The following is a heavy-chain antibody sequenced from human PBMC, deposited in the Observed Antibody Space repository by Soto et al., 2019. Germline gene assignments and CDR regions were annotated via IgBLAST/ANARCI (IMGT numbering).Heavy chain of an antibody. Sequence: PGGSLRLSCAASGFTFSGSAMHWARQASGKGLEWVGRIRSKANSYATAYAASVKGRFTISRDDSKNTAYLQMNSLKTEDTAVYYCTSLYYYGSGSYYNPWGQGTLVTVSS. CDR3: TSLYYYGSGSYYNP. CDR2: IRSKANSYAT. D-gene: IGHD3-10*01. J-gene: IGHJ5*02. V-gene: IGHV3-73*01. CDR1: GFTFSGSA.